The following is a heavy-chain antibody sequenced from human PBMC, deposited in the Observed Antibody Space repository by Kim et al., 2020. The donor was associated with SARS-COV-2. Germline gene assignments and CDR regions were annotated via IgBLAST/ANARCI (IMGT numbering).Heavy chain of an antibody. D-gene: IGHD6-13*01. Sequence: SETLSLTCTVSGGSISSSSYYWGWIRQPPGKGLEWIWRIFYSGSTYYNPSLKSRVTISVATSKNQFSLQLSSVTAADTAVYYVARPNGSSKRPFDIWGRGTMFTVSS. CDR2: IFYSGST. V-gene: IGHV4-39*01. CDR1: GGSISSSSYY. J-gene: IGHJ3*02. CDR3: ARPNGSSKRPFDI.